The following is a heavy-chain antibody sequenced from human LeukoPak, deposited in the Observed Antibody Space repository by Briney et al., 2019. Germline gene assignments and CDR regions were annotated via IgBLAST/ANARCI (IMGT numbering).Heavy chain of an antibody. D-gene: IGHD5-12*01. CDR2: ISGSGGST. J-gene: IGHJ6*03. CDR3: AKGSGYEHNYYYYYMDV. V-gene: IGHV3-23*01. Sequence: GGSLRLSCAASGFTFSSYAMSWVRQAPGKGLEWVSAISGSGGSTYYADSVKGRFTISRDNSKNTLYLQMNSLRAEDTAVYYCAKGSGYEHNYYYYYMDVWGKGTTVTISS. CDR1: GFTFSSYA.